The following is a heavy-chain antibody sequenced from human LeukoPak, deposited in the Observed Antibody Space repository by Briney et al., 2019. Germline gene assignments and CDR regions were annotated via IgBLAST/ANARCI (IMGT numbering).Heavy chain of an antibody. V-gene: IGHV1-18*01. CDR1: GGTFSSYA. CDR2: INPYNGNT. J-gene: IGHJ4*02. CDR3: ARGQVGAPFDY. Sequence: ASVKVSCKASGGTFSSYAITWVRQAPGQGLEWMGWINPYNGNTKYAQKLQGRVTMTTDTSTTTAYMDLRSLRSDDTAVYFCARGQVGAPFDYWGQGTLVTVSS. D-gene: IGHD1-26*01.